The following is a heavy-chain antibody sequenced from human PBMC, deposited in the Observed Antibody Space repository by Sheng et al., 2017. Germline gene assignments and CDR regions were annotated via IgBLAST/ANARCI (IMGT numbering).Heavy chain of an antibody. CDR3: AKGYNGDFVRYFDY. CDR2: ISISGDDT. CDR1: GFTYNNFV. V-gene: IGHV3-23*04. J-gene: IGHJ4*02. Sequence: EVQLVESGGGLVQPGGPVRLSCAASGFTYNNFVMAWVRQAPGQGLEWVSGISISGDDTWYADSVKGRFTISRDNSKNALYLHMNGLRVGDTAIYYCAKGYNGDFVRYFDYWGQGTLVTVSS. D-gene: IGHD2-21*02.